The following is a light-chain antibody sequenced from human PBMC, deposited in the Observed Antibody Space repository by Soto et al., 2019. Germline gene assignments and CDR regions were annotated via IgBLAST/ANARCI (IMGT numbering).Light chain of an antibody. Sequence: EIVLTQSPATVSLSPGERATLSCRASQSVSIYLAWYQQKPGQAPRLLIYDASNRASDIPARFSGSGSETDFTLTISSLEPEDFAIYSCQQRSNWPLTFGGGTKVEIK. CDR2: DAS. CDR1: QSVSIY. V-gene: IGKV3-11*01. CDR3: QQRSNWPLT. J-gene: IGKJ4*01.